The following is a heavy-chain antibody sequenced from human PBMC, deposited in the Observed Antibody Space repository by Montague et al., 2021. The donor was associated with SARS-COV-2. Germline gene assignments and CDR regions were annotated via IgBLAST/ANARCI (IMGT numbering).Heavy chain of an antibody. V-gene: IGHV2-70*11. CDR3: ARMRIAAAGSPFDI. Sequence: PPLVKPTQTLTLTCTFSGFSLSTSGMCASWIRQPPGKALEWLARIDWDDDKYYSTSLKTRLTISKDTSKNQVVLTMANMDPVDTATYYCARMRIAAAGSPFDIWGQGTMVTVSS. CDR2: IDWDDDK. J-gene: IGHJ3*02. CDR1: GFSLSTSGMC. D-gene: IGHD6-13*01.